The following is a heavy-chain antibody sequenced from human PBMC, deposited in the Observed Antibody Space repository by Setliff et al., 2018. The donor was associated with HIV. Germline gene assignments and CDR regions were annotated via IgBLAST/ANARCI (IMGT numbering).Heavy chain of an antibody. CDR2: INPNSGDT. J-gene: IGHJ3*02. CDR3: AREYDVLTGYYISAFDI. V-gene: IGHV1-2*06. D-gene: IGHD3-9*01. Sequence: ASVKVSCKASGYTFTGYYMHWVRQAPGQGLEWVGRINPNSGDTNFAQKFQGRIIMTRDTSISTAYLELNRLRSDDTAVYYCAREYDVLTGYYISAFDIWGQGTMVTVSS. CDR1: GYTFTGYY.